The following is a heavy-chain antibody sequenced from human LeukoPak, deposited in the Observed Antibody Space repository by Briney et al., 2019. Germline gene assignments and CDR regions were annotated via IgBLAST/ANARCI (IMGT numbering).Heavy chain of an antibody. J-gene: IGHJ6*03. CDR3: ARGRHIVATILHSSHYYYMDV. D-gene: IGHD5-12*01. V-gene: IGHV4-59*12. CDR1: GGSISSYY. CDR2: IYYSGST. Sequence: SETLSLTCTVSGGSISSYYWSWIRQPPGKGLEWIGYIYYSGSTNYNPSLKSRVTISVDTSKNQFSLKLSSVTAADTAVYYCARGRHIVATILHSSHYYYMDVWGKGTTVTVSS.